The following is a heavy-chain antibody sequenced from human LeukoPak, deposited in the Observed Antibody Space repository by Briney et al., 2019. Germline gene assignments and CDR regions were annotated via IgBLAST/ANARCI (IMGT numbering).Heavy chain of an antibody. CDR1: GYTFTSYY. CDR2: INPSGGST. V-gene: IGHV1-46*01. CDR3: ARDREEMTTVTTGGLYFDY. J-gene: IGHJ4*02. D-gene: IGHD4-11*01. Sequence: GTSVKVSCKASGYTFTSYYMHWVRQAPGQGLEWMGIINPSGGSTSYAQKFQGRVTMTRDMSTSTVYMELSSLRSEDTAVYYCARDREEMTTVTTGGLYFDYWGQGTLVTVSS.